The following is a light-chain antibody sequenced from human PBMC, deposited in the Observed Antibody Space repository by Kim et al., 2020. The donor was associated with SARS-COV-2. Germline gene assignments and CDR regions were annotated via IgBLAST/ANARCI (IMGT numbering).Light chain of an antibody. CDR3: LQSLQLPYT. CDR1: WSLLHRDGKTY. CDR2: EVS. V-gene: IGKV2D-29*01. Sequence: PASISCKSTWSLLHRDGKTYLYWYLQKPGQAPQLLIYEVSKRFSGVPQRFSGSGSGTDFTLRISRVEAEDVGFYFCLQSLQLPYTFGRGTKLEI. J-gene: IGKJ2*01.